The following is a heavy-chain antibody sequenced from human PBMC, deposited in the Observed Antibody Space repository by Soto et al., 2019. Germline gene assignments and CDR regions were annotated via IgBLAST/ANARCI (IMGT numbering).Heavy chain of an antibody. CDR1: GFTFRNYG. CDR2: IGIGSSTK. D-gene: IGHD3-22*01. V-gene: IGHV3-48*01. CDR3: ARDQLYYNDISGRPLNAFDV. J-gene: IGHJ3*01. Sequence: EVARVESGGGLVQSGGSLRLSCAASGFTFRNYGMNWVRQAPGKGLDGVSYIGIGSSTKYYADSVKGRFTISRDNAKNSLYLQMNSLRAEDTAVYYCARDQLYYNDISGRPLNAFDVWGQGTMVTVSS.